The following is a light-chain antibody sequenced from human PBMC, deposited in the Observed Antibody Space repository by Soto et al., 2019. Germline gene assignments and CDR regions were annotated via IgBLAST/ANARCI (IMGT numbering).Light chain of an antibody. J-gene: IGLJ1*01. V-gene: IGLV2-14*01. CDR3: SSYTSIITLYV. Sequence: QSALTQPASVSGSPGQSITISCTGTGSDVGGYNYVSWYQQHPGKAPKLMIYEVSNRPSGVSNRFSGSKSGNTASLTISGLQAEDEADYYCSSYTSIITLYVFGSGTKSPS. CDR2: EVS. CDR1: GSDVGGYNY.